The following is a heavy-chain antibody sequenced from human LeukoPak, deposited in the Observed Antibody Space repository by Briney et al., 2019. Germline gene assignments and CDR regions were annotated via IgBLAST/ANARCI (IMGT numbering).Heavy chain of an antibody. D-gene: IGHD2-2*01. CDR1: GGSISSGDYY. J-gene: IGHJ3*02. V-gene: IGHV4-30-4*08. CDR3: ARGVVPAANDAFDI. CDR2: IYYSGST. Sequence: PSETLSLTCTVSGGSISSGDYYWSWIRQPPGKGLEWIGYIYYSGSTYYNPSLKSRVTISVDTSKNQFSLKLSSVTAADTAVYYCARGVVPAANDAFDIWGQGTMVTVSS.